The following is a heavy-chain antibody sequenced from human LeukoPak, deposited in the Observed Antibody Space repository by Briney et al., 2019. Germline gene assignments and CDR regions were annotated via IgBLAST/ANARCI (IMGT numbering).Heavy chain of an antibody. V-gene: IGHV3-48*02. CDR1: GFTFSSYN. Sequence: GGSLRLSCAASGFTFSSYNMIWVRQAPGKGLEWISYISTRSSTIYYADSVEGRFTISRDNAKNSLFLQMNSLRDEDTAVYYCGRTVDRVTGADYWGQGTLVTVSP. CDR2: ISTRSSTI. J-gene: IGHJ4*02. CDR3: GRTVDRVTGADY. D-gene: IGHD7-27*01.